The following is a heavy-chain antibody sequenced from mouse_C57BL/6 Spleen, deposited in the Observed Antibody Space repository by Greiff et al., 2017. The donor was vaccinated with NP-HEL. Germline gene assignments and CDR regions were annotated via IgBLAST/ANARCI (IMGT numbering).Heavy chain of an antibody. CDR2: IHPNSGST. CDR1: GYTFTSYW. Sequence: QVQLQQSGAELVKPGASVKLSCKASGYTFTSYWMHWVKQRPGQGLEWIGMIHPNSGSTNYNEKFKSKATLTVDKSSSTAYMQLSSLTSEDSAVYYCARSGDDVWYFDVWGTGTTVTVSS. J-gene: IGHJ1*03. CDR3: ARSGDDVWYFDV. D-gene: IGHD2-12*01. V-gene: IGHV1-64*01.